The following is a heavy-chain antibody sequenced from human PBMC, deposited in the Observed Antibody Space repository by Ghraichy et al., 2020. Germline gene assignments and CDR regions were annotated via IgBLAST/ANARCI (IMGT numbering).Heavy chain of an antibody. CDR2: ISSDGSRK. Sequence: GGSLRLSCAASGFTFSSYGMHWVRQAPGKGLEWVAVISSDGSRKYYADSVKGRFTISRDNSKNTLYLQMNSLRAEDTAVYYCATGIETAMVTYFDYWGQGTLVTVSS. CDR1: GFTFSSYG. J-gene: IGHJ4*02. CDR3: ATGIETAMVTYFDY. D-gene: IGHD5-18*01. V-gene: IGHV3-30-3*01.